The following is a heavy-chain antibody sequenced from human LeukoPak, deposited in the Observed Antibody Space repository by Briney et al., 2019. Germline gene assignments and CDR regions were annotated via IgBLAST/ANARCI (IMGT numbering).Heavy chain of an antibody. D-gene: IGHD2-2*01. J-gene: IGHJ5*02. CDR3: ARDCSSTSCYHDWFDP. CDR1: GYTFTGYY. Sequence: ASVKVSCKASGYTFTGYYMHWVRQAPGQGLEWMGWINPNSAGTNYAQKFQGRVTMTRDTSISTAYMELSRLRSDDTAVYYCARDCSSTSCYHDWFDPWGQGTLVTVSS. CDR2: INPNSAGT. V-gene: IGHV1-2*02.